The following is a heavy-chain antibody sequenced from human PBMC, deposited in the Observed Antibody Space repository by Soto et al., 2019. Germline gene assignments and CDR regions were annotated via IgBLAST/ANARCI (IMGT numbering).Heavy chain of an antibody. V-gene: IGHV4-59*01. CDR1: GGSISSYY. Sequence: SETLTLTCTVSGGSISSYYWSWIRQPPGKGLEWVGYIYYSGSTNYNPSLKSRVTISVDTSKNQFALKLSSVSAADTAVYSWARGEILRNYFDDWGQGTLVTVSS. CDR3: ARGEILRNYFDD. J-gene: IGHJ4*02. CDR2: IYYSGST. D-gene: IGHD2-15*01.